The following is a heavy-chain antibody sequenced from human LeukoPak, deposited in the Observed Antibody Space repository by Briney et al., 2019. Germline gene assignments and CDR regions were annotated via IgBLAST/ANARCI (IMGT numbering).Heavy chain of an antibody. CDR2: ISSSSNYI. J-gene: IGHJ4*02. CDR3: ARDRVSTLSADY. V-gene: IGHV3-21*01. Sequence: GGSLRLSCAASGFTFSSYSMNWVRQAPGKGLEWVSSISSSSNYIYYADSLKGRFTISRDNAKNSLYLRMNSLRAEDTAVYYCARDRVSTLSADYWGQGTLVTVSS. CDR1: GFTFSSYS.